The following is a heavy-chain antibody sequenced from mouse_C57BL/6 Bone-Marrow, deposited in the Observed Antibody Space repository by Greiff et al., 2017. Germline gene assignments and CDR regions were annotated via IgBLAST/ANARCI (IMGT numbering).Heavy chain of an antibody. CDR2: IYPRDGST. CDR3: ARCYYGSSYSYYFDY. CDR1: GYTFTSYD. V-gene: IGHV1-85*01. Sequence: QVQLQQSGPELVKPGASVKLSCKASGYTFTSYDINWVKQRPGQGLEWIGWIYPRDGSTEYNEKFKGKATLTVDTSSSTAYMELHSLTSEDSAVYFCARCYYGSSYSYYFDYWGQGTTLTVSS. J-gene: IGHJ2*01. D-gene: IGHD1-1*01.